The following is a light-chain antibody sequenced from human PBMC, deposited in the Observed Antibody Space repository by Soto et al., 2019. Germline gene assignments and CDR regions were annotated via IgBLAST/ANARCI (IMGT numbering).Light chain of an antibody. CDR3: QQFHNYPLT. V-gene: IGKV1D-13*01. CDR2: DAS. CDR1: QGISSA. Sequence: AIQLTQSPSSLSASVGDRVTVTCRASQGISSAVAWYQQKPGKTPKLLIYDASSLESGVPSRFSGSGSGTDFPLTISSLQPEDSATYYCQQFHNYPLTFGPGTKVNIK. J-gene: IGKJ3*01.